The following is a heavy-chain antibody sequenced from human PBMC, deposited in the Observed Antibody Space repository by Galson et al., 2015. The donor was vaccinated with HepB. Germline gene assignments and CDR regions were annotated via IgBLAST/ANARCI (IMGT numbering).Heavy chain of an antibody. CDR3: TTGYDFWSVYSY. D-gene: IGHD3-3*01. J-gene: IGHJ4*02. Sequence: SLRLSCAASGFTFSNAWMNWVRQAPGKGLEWVGRIKSRTDGGTTDYSAPVKGSFTISRDESKNTLYLQMNSLKTEDTAVYYCTTGYDFWSVYSYWGQGTLVTVSS. CDR1: GFTFSNAW. CDR2: IKSRTDGGTT. V-gene: IGHV3-15*07.